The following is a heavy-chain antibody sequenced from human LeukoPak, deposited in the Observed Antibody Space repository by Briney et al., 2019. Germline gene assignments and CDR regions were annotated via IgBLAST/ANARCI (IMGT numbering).Heavy chain of an antibody. CDR1: GFTFSSYA. Sequence: GGSLRLSCAASGFTFSSYAMHWVRQAPGKGLEWVAVISYDGSNKYYADSVKGRFTISRDNSKNTLYLQMNSLRAEDTAVYYCARDSFSGYLFDYWGQGTLVTVSS. D-gene: IGHD3-22*01. V-gene: IGHV3-30-3*01. CDR3: ARDSFSGYLFDY. CDR2: ISYDGSNK. J-gene: IGHJ4*02.